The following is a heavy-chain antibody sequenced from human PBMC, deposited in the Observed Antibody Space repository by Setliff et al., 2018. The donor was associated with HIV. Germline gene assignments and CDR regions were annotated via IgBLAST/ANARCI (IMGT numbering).Heavy chain of an antibody. CDR2: VYYSGST. D-gene: IGHD7-27*01. CDR1: GGSTSSSSYY. CDR3: ARQGRPGDFDS. J-gene: IGHJ4*02. Sequence: PSETLSLTCSVSGGSTSSSSYYWAWVRQPPGKGPGWIGSVYYSGSTHYNPSLKSRVTISGDTSKKQFSLKLRAVTAADSAVYYCARQGRPGDFDSWGQGTLVTVSS. V-gene: IGHV4-39*01.